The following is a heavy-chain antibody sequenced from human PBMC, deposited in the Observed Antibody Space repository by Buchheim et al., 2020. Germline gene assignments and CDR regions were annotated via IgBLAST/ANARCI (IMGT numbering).Heavy chain of an antibody. CDR3: AAGTAPRPGY. J-gene: IGHJ4*02. Sequence: QVQLQESGPGLVKPSETLSLICSVSGAFISDYYWNWIRQSPGRGLEWIGYIHHSWVSNYNSSLESRVTSSVDMSKSEVSLRLKSVTAADTAVYFCAAGTAPRPGYWGQG. CDR1: GAFISDYY. CDR2: IHHSWVS. V-gene: IGHV4-59*01. D-gene: IGHD2-21*02.